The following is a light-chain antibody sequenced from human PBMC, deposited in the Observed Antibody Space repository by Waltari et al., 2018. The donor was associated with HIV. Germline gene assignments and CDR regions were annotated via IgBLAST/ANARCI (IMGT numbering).Light chain of an antibody. CDR3: QVWDTNTDQYVI. J-gene: IGLJ2*01. Sequence: SYVLTQSPSVSVAPGKTTRIPCGGQNIGSKSVNWYQQQPGQAPVMVIYHDTDRPSGIPDRFSGSNSEDTATLTIRRVEAGDEADYYCQVWDTNTDQYVIFGGGTNLAV. V-gene: IGLV3-21*01. CDR2: HDT. CDR1: NIGSKS.